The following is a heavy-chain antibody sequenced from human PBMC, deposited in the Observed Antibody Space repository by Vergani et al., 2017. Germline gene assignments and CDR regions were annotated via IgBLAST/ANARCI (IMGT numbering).Heavy chain of an antibody. D-gene: IGHD6-13*01. Sequence: QVQLQESGPRLVKPSETLSLTCSVSGVSIISSSYYWVWVRQPPGKGLEWVGYIYYNGGTYYNPSLKSRVTISVDTSKNQFSLKLNSVTAADTAVYYCARHVSHTAGDYWGQGTLVTVSS. CDR2: IYYNGGT. CDR3: ARHVSHTAGDY. CDR1: GVSIISSSYY. V-gene: IGHV4-39*01. J-gene: IGHJ4*02.